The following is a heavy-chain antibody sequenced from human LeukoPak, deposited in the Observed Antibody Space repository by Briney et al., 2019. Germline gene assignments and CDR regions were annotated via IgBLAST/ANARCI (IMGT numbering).Heavy chain of an antibody. V-gene: IGHV4-38-2*01. CDR3: ATGRYSGSVDY. CDR2: MYHTGTI. CDR1: GYSLGSGFY. Sequence: PSETLSLTCAVPGYSLGSGFYCGWVRQPPGKGLEWIGNMYHTGTIYYNPSLRSRLTISEDTSKSHFSLTVDSVTAADTAVYYCATGRYSGSVDYWGQGILVTVSS. D-gene: IGHD1-26*01. J-gene: IGHJ4*02.